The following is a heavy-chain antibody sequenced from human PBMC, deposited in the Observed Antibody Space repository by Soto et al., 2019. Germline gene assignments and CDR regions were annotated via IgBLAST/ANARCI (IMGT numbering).Heavy chain of an antibody. CDR3: ARNYYDSSGYSYWFDP. Sequence: ASGKVSCKASGCTFTSYGISWVRQAPGQGLEWMGWISAYNGNTNYAQKLQGRVTMTTDTSTSTAYMELRSLRSDDTAVYYCARNYYDSSGYSYWFDPWGQGTPVPVSS. D-gene: IGHD3-22*01. CDR2: ISAYNGNT. CDR1: GCTFTSYG. V-gene: IGHV1-18*04. J-gene: IGHJ5*02.